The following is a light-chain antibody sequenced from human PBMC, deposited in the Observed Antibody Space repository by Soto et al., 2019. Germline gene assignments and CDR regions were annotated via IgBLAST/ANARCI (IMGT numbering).Light chain of an antibody. CDR3: CSYAGSNNFWV. CDR2: EGI. CDR1: SSDIGTYNL. J-gene: IGLJ3*02. V-gene: IGLV2-23*01. Sequence: QSALTQPASVSESPGKSITISCTGTSSDIGTYNLVSWYQQHPGKAPKLIIYEGIKRPSGISNRFSGSKSGNTASLTVSGRQAEDEADYVCCSYAGSNNFWVFGGGTKLTVL.